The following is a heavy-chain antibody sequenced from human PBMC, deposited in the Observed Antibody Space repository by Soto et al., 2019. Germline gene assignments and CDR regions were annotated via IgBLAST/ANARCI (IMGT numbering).Heavy chain of an antibody. Sequence: QVQLVESGGGVVQPGRSLRLSCAASGFTFSSYAMHWVRQAPGKGLEWVAVISYDGSNKYYADSVKGRFTISRDNSKNTLYLQMNSLRAEDTAVYYCARDGDPVLRFLEWLLFRPYFDYWGQGTLVTVSS. CDR1: GFTFSSYA. CDR2: ISYDGSNK. V-gene: IGHV3-30-3*01. D-gene: IGHD3-3*01. J-gene: IGHJ4*02. CDR3: ARDGDPVLRFLEWLLFRPYFDY.